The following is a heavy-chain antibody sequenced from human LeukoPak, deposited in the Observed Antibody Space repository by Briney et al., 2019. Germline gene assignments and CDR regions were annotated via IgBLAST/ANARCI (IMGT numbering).Heavy chain of an antibody. V-gene: IGHV3-48*01. D-gene: IGHD3-10*01. J-gene: IGHJ4*02. CDR3: ARDDYYGSGSYGDY. CDR2: IGGSGGPI. CDR1: GFTFSSYS. Sequence: GGSLRLSCAASGFTFSSYSMDWVRQAPGKGLEWLSYIGGSGGPILYADSVKGRFTISRDNAKNTLYLQMNSLRAEDTAVYYCARDDYYGSGSYGDYWGQGTLVTVSS.